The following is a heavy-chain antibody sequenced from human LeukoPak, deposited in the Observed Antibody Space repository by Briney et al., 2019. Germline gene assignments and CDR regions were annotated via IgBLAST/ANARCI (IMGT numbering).Heavy chain of an antibody. Sequence: PGGSLRLSCVASGFTFSTYWMTWVRQAPGKGLEWVANIKQDGSEKYYVDSVKGRFTISRDNVKSSLYLQMNSLRAEDTAVYYCAKQGPIHYYMDVWGKGTTVTVSS. J-gene: IGHJ6*03. CDR1: GFTFSTYW. CDR3: AKQGPIHYYMDV. V-gene: IGHV3-7*01. CDR2: IKQDGSEK.